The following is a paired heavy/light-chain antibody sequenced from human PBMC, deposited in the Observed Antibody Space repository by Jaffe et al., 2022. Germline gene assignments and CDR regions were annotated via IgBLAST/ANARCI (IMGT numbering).Heavy chain of an antibody. V-gene: IGHV1-18*01. CDR2: ISAYNGNT. Sequence: QVQLVQSGAEVKKPGASVKVSCKASGYTFTSYGISWVRQAPGQGLEWMGWISAYNGNTNYAQKLQGRVTMTTDTSTSTAYMELRSLRSDDTAVYYCARDWGLDIVVVPAAMRDSYGSGSYVPPFDYWGQGTLVTVSS. D-gene: IGHD2-2*01. CDR1: GYTFTSYG. CDR3: ARDWGLDIVVVPAAMRDSYGSGSYVPPFDY. J-gene: IGHJ4*02.
Light chain of an antibody. CDR2: EVS. J-gene: IGLJ2*01. CDR1: SSDVGGYNY. Sequence: QSALTQPPSASGSPGQSVTISCTGTSSDVGGYNYVSWYQQHPGKAPKLMIYEVSKRPSGVPDRFSGSKSGNTASLTVSGLQAEDEADYYCSSYAGSNNFRVFGGGTKLTVL. V-gene: IGLV2-8*01. CDR3: SSYAGSNNFRV.